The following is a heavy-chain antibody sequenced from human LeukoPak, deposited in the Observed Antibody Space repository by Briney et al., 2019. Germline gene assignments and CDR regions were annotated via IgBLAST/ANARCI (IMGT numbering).Heavy chain of an antibody. CDR2: ISVYNGKT. D-gene: IGHD2-2*01. V-gene: IGHV1-18*01. Sequence: EASVKVSCKASGYTFSRYGISWVRQAPGQGLEWMGWISVYNGKTNYAQKFQGRDSMTTDQSTSTAYMELRNLRSDDTAVYYCARALVVDSSTWYNDFFSWFGPWGQGTLVIVSS. CDR3: ARALVVDSSTWYNDFFSWFGP. J-gene: IGHJ5*02. CDR1: GYTFSRYG.